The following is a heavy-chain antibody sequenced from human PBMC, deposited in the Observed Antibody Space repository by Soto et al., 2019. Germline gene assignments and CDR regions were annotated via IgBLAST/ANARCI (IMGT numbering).Heavy chain of an antibody. CDR2: IYYSGST. J-gene: IGHJ5*02. CDR1: GCSISSGGYY. V-gene: IGHV4-31*03. CDR3: ASVFSDSSSFFDP. D-gene: IGHD6-13*01. Sequence: SETLSLTCTVSGCSISSGGYYWSWIRQHPGKGLEWIGYIYYSGSTYYNPSLKSRVTISVDTSKNQFSLKLSSVTAADTAVYYCASVFSDSSSFFDPWGQGTLVTVSS.